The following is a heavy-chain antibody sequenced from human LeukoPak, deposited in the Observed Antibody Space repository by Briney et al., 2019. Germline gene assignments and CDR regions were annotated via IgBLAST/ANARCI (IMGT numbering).Heavy chain of an antibody. CDR3: ARGLLGDYMTFDY. CDR2: INHGGST. CDR1: GGSFSGYY. D-gene: IGHD4-17*01. Sequence: PSETLSLTCAVYGGSFSGYYWSWIRQPPGKGLEWIGEINHGGSTNYNPSLKSRVTISVDTSKNQFSLKLSSVTAADTAVHYCARGLLGDYMTFDYWGQGTLVTVSS. V-gene: IGHV4-34*01. J-gene: IGHJ4*02.